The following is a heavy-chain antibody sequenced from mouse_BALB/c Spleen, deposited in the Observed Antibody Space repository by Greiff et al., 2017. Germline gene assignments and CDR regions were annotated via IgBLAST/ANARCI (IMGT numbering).Heavy chain of an antibody. CDR3: ARQYYYGSNYYFDY. D-gene: IGHD1-1*01. J-gene: IGHJ2*01. V-gene: IGHV5-12-1*01. CDR1: GFAFSSYD. CDR2: ISSGGGST. Sequence: EVKLVESGGGLVKPGGSLKLSCAASGFAFSSYDMSWVRQTPEKRLEWVAYISSGGGSTYYPDTVKGRFTISRDNAKNTLYLQMSSLKSEDTAMYYCARQYYYGSNYYFDYWGQGTTLTVSS.